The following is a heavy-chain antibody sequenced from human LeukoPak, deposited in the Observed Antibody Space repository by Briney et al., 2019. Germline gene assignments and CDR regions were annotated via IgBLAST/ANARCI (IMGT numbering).Heavy chain of an antibody. Sequence: SETLSLTCSVSGGSMSGYYWCWIRQSPGKGLEGIGYISYSGSTNYNPSLKSRVTISSDRSKNQFSLNLSSVTAADTALYYCARHSGGWYYAFDIWGRGTMVSVSS. V-gene: IGHV4-59*08. CDR2: ISYSGST. J-gene: IGHJ3*02. CDR3: ARHSGGWYYAFDI. D-gene: IGHD6-19*01. CDR1: GGSMSGYY.